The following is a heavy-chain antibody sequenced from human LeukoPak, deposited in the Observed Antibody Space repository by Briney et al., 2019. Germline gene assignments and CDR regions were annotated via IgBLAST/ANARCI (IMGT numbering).Heavy chain of an antibody. CDR3: ARVTGSIDY. D-gene: IGHD1-26*01. CDR1: GCTFTNYD. CDR2: MNTNSGNT. Sequence: ASVKVSCKASGCTFTNYDINWVRQATGQGLEWMGWMNTNSGNTGYAQKFQGRVTMTRDTSISTAYMELSSLRSDDTAVYYCARVTGSIDYWGQGTLVTVSS. J-gene: IGHJ4*02. V-gene: IGHV1-8*01.